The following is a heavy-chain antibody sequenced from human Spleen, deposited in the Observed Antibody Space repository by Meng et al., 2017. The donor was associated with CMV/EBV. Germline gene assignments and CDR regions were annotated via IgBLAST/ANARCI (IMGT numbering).Heavy chain of an antibody. CDR2: IGTAGHT. CDR1: GFTFSNYD. D-gene: IGHD1-1*01. J-gene: IGHJ4*02. CDR3: ARWNDDSFDY. Sequence: GGSLRLSCAASGFTFSNYDMLWVRQVTGRGLEWVSTIGTAGHTYYPGSVRGRFTVSRENAKNSMYLQMNSLRAGDTAVYYCARWNDDSFDYWGQGAVVTVSS. V-gene: IGHV3-13*01.